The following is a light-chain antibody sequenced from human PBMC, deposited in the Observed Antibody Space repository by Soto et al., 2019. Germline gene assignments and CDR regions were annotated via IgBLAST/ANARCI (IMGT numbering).Light chain of an antibody. V-gene: IGKV1-12*01. Sequence: DIQMTQSPSSVSASVGDRVTITCRASQSISTWLAWYQQKPGTVPKLLIYAASSLQSGVPSRFSGSGAGTESTLTISSLQPEDFGTYYCQQGNSYPLTFGQGTRLDIK. CDR3: QQGNSYPLT. CDR2: AAS. CDR1: QSISTW. J-gene: IGKJ5*01.